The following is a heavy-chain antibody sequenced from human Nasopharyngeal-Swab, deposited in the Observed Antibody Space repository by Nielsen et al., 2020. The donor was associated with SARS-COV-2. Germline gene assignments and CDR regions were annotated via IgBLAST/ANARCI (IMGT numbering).Heavy chain of an antibody. CDR3: ARGGQGTYYYDSSGYYGEYYFDY. CDR2: ISSSSSTI. D-gene: IGHD3-22*01. CDR1: GFTFSSYS. V-gene: IGHV3-48*01. Sequence: GSLKISCAASGFTFSSYSMNWVRQAPGKGLEWVSHISSSSSTIYYADSVKGRFTITRDNAKNSLYLQMDSLRAEDTAVYYCARGGQGTYYYDSSGYYGEYYFDYWGQGTLVTVSS. J-gene: IGHJ4*02.